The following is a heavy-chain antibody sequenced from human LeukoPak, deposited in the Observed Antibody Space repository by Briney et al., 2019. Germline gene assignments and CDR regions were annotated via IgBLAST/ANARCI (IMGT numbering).Heavy chain of an antibody. CDR2: INPSGGST. Sequence: GASVKVSCKASGYTFASYYMHWVRQAPGQGLEWMGIINPSGGSTSYAQKFQGRVTMTRDTSTSTVFMELSSLRSEDTAVYYCARGRIAAAGKEKNWFDPWGQGTLVTVSS. V-gene: IGHV1-46*01. CDR1: GYTFASYY. CDR3: ARGRIAAAGKEKNWFDP. D-gene: IGHD6-13*01. J-gene: IGHJ5*02.